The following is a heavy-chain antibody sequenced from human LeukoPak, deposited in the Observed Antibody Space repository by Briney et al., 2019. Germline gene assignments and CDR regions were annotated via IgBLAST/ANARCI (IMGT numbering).Heavy chain of an antibody. Sequence: GGSLRLSCAASGFTFSSYTMNWVRQAPGKGLEWVSSITGASNTIDYADSVEGRFSISRDNSKNTLYLQMNSLRLEDMALYYCAKPSGSGVDYWGRGTRVTVSS. CDR3: AKPSGSGVDY. D-gene: IGHD1-26*01. J-gene: IGHJ4*02. V-gene: IGHV3-48*04. CDR1: GFTFSSYT. CDR2: ITGASNTI.